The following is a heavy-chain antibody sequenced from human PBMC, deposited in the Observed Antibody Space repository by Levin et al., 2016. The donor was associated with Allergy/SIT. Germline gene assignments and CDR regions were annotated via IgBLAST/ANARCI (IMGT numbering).Heavy chain of an antibody. V-gene: IGHV4-39*01. D-gene: IGHD2-2*01. J-gene: IGHJ6*02. CDR3: ARQEVPAGEPSYYNYYGLDV. Sequence: SETLSLTCTVSGGSISSSHYYWGWIRQSPGKGLEWLGNIYYSGSTYYNPSLKSRVIISVDTSKNQFSLRLSSVTAADTAVYFCARQEVPAGEPSYYNYYGLDVWGPGTTVTGLL. CDR1: GGSISSSHYY. CDR2: IYYSGST.